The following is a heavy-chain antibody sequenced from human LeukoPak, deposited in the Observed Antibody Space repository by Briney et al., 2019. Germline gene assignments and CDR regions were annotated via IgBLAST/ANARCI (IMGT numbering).Heavy chain of an antibody. Sequence: SETLSLTCAVYGGSFSGYYWSWIRQPPGKGLEWIGEVNHSGSTNYNPSLKSRVTISVDTSKNQFSLKLSSVTAADTAVYYCARADDFWRSGYSYYYGMDVWGQGTTVTVSS. D-gene: IGHD3-3*01. CDR1: GGSFSGYY. V-gene: IGHV4-34*01. CDR3: ARADDFWRSGYSYYYGMDV. CDR2: VNHSGST. J-gene: IGHJ6*02.